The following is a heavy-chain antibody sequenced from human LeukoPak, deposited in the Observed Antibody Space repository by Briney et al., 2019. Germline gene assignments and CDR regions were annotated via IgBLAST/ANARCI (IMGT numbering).Heavy chain of an antibody. Sequence: GGSLRVSCAASGFTFSSYSMNWVRQAPGNGLEWVSSISSSSSYIYYADSVKGRFTISRDNAKNSLYLQMNSLRAEDTAVYYCARGPGYCSSTRCYIQTFDYWGQGTLVTVSS. V-gene: IGHV3-21*01. CDR2: ISSSSSYI. J-gene: IGHJ4*02. D-gene: IGHD2-2*02. CDR1: GFTFSSYS. CDR3: ARGPGYCSSTRCYIQTFDY.